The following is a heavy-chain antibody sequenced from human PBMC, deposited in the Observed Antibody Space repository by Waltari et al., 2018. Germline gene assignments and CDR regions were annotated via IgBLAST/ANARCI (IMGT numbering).Heavy chain of an antibody. J-gene: IGHJ4*02. D-gene: IGHD3-22*01. CDR1: GFTFSSYA. Sequence: EVQLVESGGGLVQPGGSLRLSCAASGFTFSSYAMSWVRQAPGKGLEWVVASSGSGGSTYYADSVQGRFTISRDNSKNTLYLQMNSLRAEDTAVYYCAKDRDDSQKANDYWGQGTLVTVSS. V-gene: IGHV3-23*04. CDR2: SSGSGGST. CDR3: AKDRDDSQKANDY.